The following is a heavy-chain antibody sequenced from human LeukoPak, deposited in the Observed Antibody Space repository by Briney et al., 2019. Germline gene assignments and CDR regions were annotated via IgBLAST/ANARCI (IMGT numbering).Heavy chain of an antibody. V-gene: IGHV3-30*01. CDR3: ARDSTYYYDSGSSGPQYFDN. J-gene: IGHJ4*02. D-gene: IGHD3-10*01. CDR2: ISSGGTYE. Sequence: GGSLRLSCAASGFTFSNYAMHWVRHAPGKGLEWVSLISSGGTYEYYADSVKRRFTISRENSKNTLYLQLNSLRAEDTAVYYCARDSTYYYDSGSSGPQYFDNWGQGTLVTVSS. CDR1: GFTFSNYA.